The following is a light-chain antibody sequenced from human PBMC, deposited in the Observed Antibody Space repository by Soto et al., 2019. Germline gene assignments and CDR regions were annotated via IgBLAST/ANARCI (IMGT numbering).Light chain of an antibody. CDR1: QSISNY. CDR3: QQSYITPWT. Sequence: DIQLTQSPSSLSASVGDRVTITCRASQSISNYLNWYQQKPGKAPKLLIYAASTLQSGVPSRFSGSGSGTDFTLTISSLLPEDFATYYCQQSYITPWTFGQGTKEEIK. CDR2: AAS. V-gene: IGKV1-39*01. J-gene: IGKJ1*01.